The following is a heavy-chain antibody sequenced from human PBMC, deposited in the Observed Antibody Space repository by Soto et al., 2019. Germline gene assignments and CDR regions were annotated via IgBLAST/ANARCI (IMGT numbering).Heavy chain of an antibody. CDR1: GGSISSYY. J-gene: IGHJ5*02. D-gene: IGHD3-22*01. Sequence: LSLTCTVSGGSISSYYWSWIRQPPGEGLEWIGYMFYSGSTNYNPSLKSRVTISVDTSKNQFSLQLSSVTAADTAVYYCARGGGYPNNWFDPWGQGTLVTVSS. CDR2: MFYSGST. CDR3: ARGGGYPNNWFDP. V-gene: IGHV4-59*01.